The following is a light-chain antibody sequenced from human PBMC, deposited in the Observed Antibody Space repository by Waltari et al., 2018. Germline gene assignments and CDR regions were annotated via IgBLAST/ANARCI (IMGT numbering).Light chain of an antibody. J-gene: IGLJ3*02. Sequence: QLVLTQSPSASASLGASVKPTCTLSSGHTNYAIAWHQQQPGKGPRYLMKVNSDGSHNKGGGIPDRFSGSNSGTEHYLAISSLQSEDEADYYCQTWDTGIGVFGGGTKLTVL. V-gene: IGLV4-69*01. CDR3: QTWDTGIGV. CDR2: VNSDGSH. CDR1: SGHTNYA.